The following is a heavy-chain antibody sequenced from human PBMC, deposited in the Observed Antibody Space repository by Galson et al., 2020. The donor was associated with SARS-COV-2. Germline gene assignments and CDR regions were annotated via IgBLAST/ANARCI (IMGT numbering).Heavy chain of an antibody. D-gene: IGHD6-13*01. CDR2: VRQDGRVT. V-gene: IGHV3-7*01. CDR1: GFTFSSYW. J-gene: IGHJ3*02. Sequence: QLGESLKISCVGSGFTFSSYWMSWVRQAPGKGREWLANVRQDGRVTYYLDSVRGRFTISRDNAKNSLYLQMTSLRAEDTAVYYCARELIIGATGYDAFDMWGQGTMVTVSS. CDR3: ARELIIGATGYDAFDM.